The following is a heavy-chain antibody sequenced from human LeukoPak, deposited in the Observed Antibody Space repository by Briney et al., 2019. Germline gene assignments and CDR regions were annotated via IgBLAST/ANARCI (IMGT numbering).Heavy chain of an antibody. CDR2: FDPEDGET. Sequence: ASVKVSCKVSGYTLTELSMHWVRQAPGKGLEWMGGFDPEDGETIYAQKFQGRVTMTEDTSTDTAYMELSSLRSEDTAVYYCATGFSSGWYFDGCYWGQGTLVIVS. CDR1: GYTLTELS. CDR3: ATGFSSGWYFDGCY. V-gene: IGHV1-24*01. J-gene: IGHJ4*02. D-gene: IGHD6-19*01.